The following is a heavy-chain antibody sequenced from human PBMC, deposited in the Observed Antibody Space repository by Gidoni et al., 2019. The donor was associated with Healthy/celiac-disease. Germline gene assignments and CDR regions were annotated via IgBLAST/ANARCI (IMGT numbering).Heavy chain of an antibody. J-gene: IGHJ6*02. CDR2: ISSSSSYI. CDR1: GFTFSSYS. Sequence: EVQLVESGGGLVKHGGSLRLSCAASGFTFSSYSMNWVRQAPGKGLEWVSSISSSSSYIYYADSVKGRFTISRDNAKNSLYLQMNSLRAEDTAVYYCARDSYYYYYYGMDVWGQGTTVTVSS. V-gene: IGHV3-21*01. CDR3: ARDSYYYYYYGMDV.